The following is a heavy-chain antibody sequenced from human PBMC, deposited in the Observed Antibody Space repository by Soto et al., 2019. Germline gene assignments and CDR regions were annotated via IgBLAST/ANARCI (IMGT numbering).Heavy chain of an antibody. Sequence: SSETLSLTCTVSGGSISSSSYYWGWIRQPPGKGLEWVSAISGSGGSTYYADSVKGRFTVSRDNSKNTLYLQMNSLRAEDTAVYYCAKDGGYAYYDSSGYYFGYWGQGTLVTVSS. J-gene: IGHJ4*02. CDR3: AKDGGYAYYDSSGYYFGY. D-gene: IGHD3-22*01. CDR2: ISGSGGST. V-gene: IGHV3-23*01. CDR1: GGSISSSSYY.